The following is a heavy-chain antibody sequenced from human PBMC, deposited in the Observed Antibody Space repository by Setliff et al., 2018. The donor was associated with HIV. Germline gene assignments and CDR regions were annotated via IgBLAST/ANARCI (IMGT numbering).Heavy chain of an antibody. Sequence: ASVKVSCKASGYTFKTYGISWVRQAPGHGLEWMGWISPYNGHTKYAEKFQGRVTMTTDTSTSTAYMELRSLRSDDTAVYYCARDYYGSGSYFILDYWGPGTLVTV. V-gene: IGHV1-18*01. D-gene: IGHD3-10*01. CDR2: ISPYNGHT. J-gene: IGHJ4*02. CDR3: ARDYYGSGSYFILDY. CDR1: GYTFKTYG.